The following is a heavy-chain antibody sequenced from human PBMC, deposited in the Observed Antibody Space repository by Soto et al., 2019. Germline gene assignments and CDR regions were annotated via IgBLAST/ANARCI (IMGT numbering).Heavy chain of an antibody. J-gene: IGHJ6*03. CDR1: GFTFSSYG. D-gene: IGHD4-17*01. CDR2: ISYDGSNK. Sequence: QVHLVESGGGVVQPGRSLGLSCAASGFTFSSYGMHWVRQAPGKGLEWVAVISYDGSNKYYADSVKGRFTVSRENSKNTLYLQMNSLRAEDTAVYYCAEEKEVTTVTTGGLYYYFYMDVWGKGTTVTVSS. V-gene: IGHV3-30*18. CDR3: AEEKEVTTVTTGGLYYYFYMDV.